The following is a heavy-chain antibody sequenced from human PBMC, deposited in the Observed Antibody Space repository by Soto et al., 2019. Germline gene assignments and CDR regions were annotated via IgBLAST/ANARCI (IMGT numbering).Heavy chain of an antibody. CDR1: GFTFSSYW. J-gene: IGHJ4*02. CDR2: IKQDGSEK. Sequence: EVQLVESGGGLVQPGGSLRLSCAASGFTFSSYWMSWVRQAPGKGLEWVANIKQDGSEKYYVDSVKGRFTISRDNARHSLYLQMTSLRAEDTAVYYCARDSPATHFLYDYVWGGWGGYWGQGTLVTVSS. CDR3: ARDSPATHFLYDYVWGGWGGY. D-gene: IGHD3-16*01. V-gene: IGHV3-7*03.